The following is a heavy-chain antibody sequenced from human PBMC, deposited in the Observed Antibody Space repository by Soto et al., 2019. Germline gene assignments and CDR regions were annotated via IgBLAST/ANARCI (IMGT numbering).Heavy chain of an antibody. Sequence: PSETLSLTCSVSGGSITTAGYSWTWMRQFPGKGLEWIGYIYYSGSTQYNPSLKSRVTISIGASKREFSLQMSSVTAADTAIYYCVRERAVIRPSYFDSWGLGTLVPVSS. CDR3: VRERAVIRPSYFDS. J-gene: IGHJ4*02. D-gene: IGHD3-10*01. CDR2: IYYSGST. V-gene: IGHV4-31*03. CDR1: GGSITTAGYS.